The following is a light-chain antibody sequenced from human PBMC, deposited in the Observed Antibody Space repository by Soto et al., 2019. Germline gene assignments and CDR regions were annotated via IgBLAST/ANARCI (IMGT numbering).Light chain of an antibody. CDR2: AAS. CDR1: QGIGNY. CDR3: QKYNTALT. Sequence: DIQMTQSPSSLSASVGDRVTITCRASQGIGNYLAWYQQTPGKVPKLLIYAASTLQSGVPSRFSGSGSETDFTLTISSLQPEDVATYYCQKYNTALTFGGGTKVEIK. V-gene: IGKV1-27*01. J-gene: IGKJ4*01.